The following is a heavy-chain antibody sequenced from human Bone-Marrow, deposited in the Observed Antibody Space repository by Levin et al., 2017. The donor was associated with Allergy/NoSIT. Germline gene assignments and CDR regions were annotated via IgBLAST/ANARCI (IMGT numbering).Heavy chain of an antibody. J-gene: IGHJ4*02. D-gene: IGHD6-19*01. V-gene: IGHV1-8*01. CDR1: GYTFTSYD. CDR2: MNPNSGNT. Sequence: GESLKISCKASGYTFTSYDINWVRQATGQGLEWMGWMNPNSGNTGYAQKFQGRVTMTRNTSISTAYMELSSLRSEDTAVYYCAILAVDFDYWGQGTLVTVSS. CDR3: AILAVDFDY.